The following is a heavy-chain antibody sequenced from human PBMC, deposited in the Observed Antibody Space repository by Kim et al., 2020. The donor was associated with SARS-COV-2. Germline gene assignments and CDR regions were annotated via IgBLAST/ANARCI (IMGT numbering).Heavy chain of an antibody. J-gene: IGHJ4*02. V-gene: IGHV4-31*03. CDR2: IYYSGST. Sequence: SETLSLTCTVSGGSISSGGYYWSWIRQHPGKGLEWIGYIYYSGSTYYNPSLKSRVTISVDTSKNQFSLKLSSVTAADTAVYYCARTSGNHFDYWGQGTLVTVSS. CDR3: ARTSGNHFDY. CDR1: GGSISSGGYY. D-gene: IGHD1-1*01.